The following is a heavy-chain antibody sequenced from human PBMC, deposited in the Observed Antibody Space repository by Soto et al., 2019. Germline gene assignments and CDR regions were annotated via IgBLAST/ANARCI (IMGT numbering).Heavy chain of an antibody. CDR3: ARGPYGGGFDY. D-gene: IGHD2-15*01. V-gene: IGHV3-33*01. CDR2: IWYDGSEK. Sequence: QVQLVESGGGVVQPGRSLRLSCAASGFTFSSSGMHWVRQAPGKGLEWVALIWYDGSEKYYADSVKGRFTISRDNSKNTLYLQMNSLRAEDTAVYYCARGPYGGGFDYWGQGTLVTVSS. J-gene: IGHJ4*02. CDR1: GFTFSSSG.